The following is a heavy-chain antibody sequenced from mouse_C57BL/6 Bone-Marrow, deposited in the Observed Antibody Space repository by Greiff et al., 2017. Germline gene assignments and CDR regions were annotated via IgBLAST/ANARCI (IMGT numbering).Heavy chain of an antibody. CDR3: TTCDSKEYYYAMDY. V-gene: IGHV14-1*01. D-gene: IGHD2-5*01. CDR2: IDPEDGDT. J-gene: IGHJ4*01. CDR1: GFNIKDYY. Sequence: EVQLQQSGAELVRPGASVKLSCTASGFNIKDYYMHWVKQRPEQGLEWIGRIDPEDGDTEYAPKFQGKATMTADTSSNTAYLQLSSLTSEDTAVYYCTTCDSKEYYYAMDYWGQGTSVTVSS.